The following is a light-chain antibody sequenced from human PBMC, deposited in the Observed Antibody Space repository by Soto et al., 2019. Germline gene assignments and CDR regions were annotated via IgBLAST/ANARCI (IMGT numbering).Light chain of an antibody. CDR3: QQYDSYSVT. CDR1: QSISSW. V-gene: IGKV1-5*01. Sequence: DIQLTQSPSTLSASIGDRVTITCRASQSISSWLAWYQQKPGKAPNLLIYDASSLESGVPSRFSGSGSGTEFTLTINSLQPDDFATYYCQQYDSYSVTFGQGTRLEIK. J-gene: IGKJ5*01. CDR2: DAS.